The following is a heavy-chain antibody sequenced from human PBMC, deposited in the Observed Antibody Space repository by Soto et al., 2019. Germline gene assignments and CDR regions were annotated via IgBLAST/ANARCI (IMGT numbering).Heavy chain of an antibody. CDR3: ARSPFLECN. D-gene: IGHD3-3*02. V-gene: IGHV3-48*03. J-gene: IGHJ4*02. CDR1: GFPFSSYE. CDR2: ISPSGSII. Sequence: EVQLVESGGGLVQPGGSLRLSCAASGFPFSSYEMNWVRQPPGKGLEWVSYISPSGSIIYYADSVKGRFTISRDNAKNSLFLQMNSLRFEDTAVYYCARSPFLECNWAQGTLVTVSS.